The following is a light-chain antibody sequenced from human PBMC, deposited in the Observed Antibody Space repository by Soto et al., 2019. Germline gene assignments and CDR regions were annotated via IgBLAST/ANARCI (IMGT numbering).Light chain of an antibody. CDR3: SSYTSSSTRV. V-gene: IGLV2-14*01. CDR1: SXDVGGYNS. J-gene: IGLJ1*01. CDR2: EVT. Sequence: QSVLTQPDSVSGSPGQSITISCTGTSXDVGGYNSVSWYQQHPGKAPKLVIYEVTNRPSGISNRFSGSKSGNTASLTISGLQAEDEADYYCSSYTSSSTRVFGTGTKVTIL.